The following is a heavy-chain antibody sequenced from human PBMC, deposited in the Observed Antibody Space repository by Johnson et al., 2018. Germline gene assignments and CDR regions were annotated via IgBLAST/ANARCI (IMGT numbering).Heavy chain of an antibody. J-gene: IGHJ6*03. V-gene: IGHV3-30*03. Sequence: QVRLQESGGGVVQPGRSXRLSCADSGVTSSSFDMHWVRQAPGKGLEWLAVISSEGRSTYYADSVKGRLTIPRDNSKNTLYPQMNALRVEETSMYDCAREGVMRVGGTNYYYYYMDDWGRGTTVTVS. CDR2: ISSEGRST. CDR1: GVTSSSFD. CDR3: AREGVMRVGGTNYYYYYMDD. D-gene: IGHD3-16*01.